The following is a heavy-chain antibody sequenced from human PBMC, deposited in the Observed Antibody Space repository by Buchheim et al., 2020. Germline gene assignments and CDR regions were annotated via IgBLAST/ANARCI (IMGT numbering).Heavy chain of an antibody. Sequence: QVQLVESGGGVVQPGRSLRLSCAASGFTFSSYAMHWVCQAPGKGLEWVAVISYDGSNKYYADSVKGRFTISRDNSKNTLYLQMNSLRAEDTAVYYCARDVYDSSGFPSLPDYWSQGTL. CDR1: GFTFSSYA. CDR2: ISYDGSNK. V-gene: IGHV3-30-3*01. J-gene: IGHJ4*02. D-gene: IGHD3-22*01. CDR3: ARDVYDSSGFPSLPDY.